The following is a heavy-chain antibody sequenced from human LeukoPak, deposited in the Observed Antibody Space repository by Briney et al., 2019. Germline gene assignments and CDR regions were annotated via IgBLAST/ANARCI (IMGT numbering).Heavy chain of an antibody. CDR1: GFTVSSNY. Sequence: GGSLRLSCAASGFTVSSNYMSWVRQAPGKGLEWVSVIYSGGSTYYADSVKGRFTISRDNSKNTLYLQMNSLRAEDTAVYYCARAGRWELLLDYWGQGTLVTVSS. J-gene: IGHJ4*02. CDR2: IYSGGST. V-gene: IGHV3-66*01. D-gene: IGHD1-26*01. CDR3: ARAGRWELLLDY.